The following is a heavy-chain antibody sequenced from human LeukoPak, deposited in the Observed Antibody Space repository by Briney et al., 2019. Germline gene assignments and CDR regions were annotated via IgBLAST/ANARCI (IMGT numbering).Heavy chain of an antibody. CDR3: ARGPGISGDHIYPDY. D-gene: IGHD2-21*01. Sequence: SETLSPTCSVSGYSISSGKYWAWIRQTPGKGLEWIGSIYESGSTYYTPSLKSRVTMSVDTSKNQFSLSLTSVTAADTAVYFCARGPGISGDHIYPDYWGQGIQVTVSS. V-gene: IGHV4-38-2*02. J-gene: IGHJ4*02. CDR1: GYSISSGKY. CDR2: IYESGST.